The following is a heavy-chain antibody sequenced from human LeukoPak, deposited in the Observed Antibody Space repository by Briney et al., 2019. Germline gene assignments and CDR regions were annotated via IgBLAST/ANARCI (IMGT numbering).Heavy chain of an antibody. CDR2: INHSGST. D-gene: IGHD3-10*01. CDR1: GGSFSGYY. J-gene: IGHJ4*02. Sequence: PSETLSLTCAVYGGSFSGYYWSWIRQPPGKGLEWIGEINHSGSTNYNPSPKSRVTISVDTSKNQFSLKLSSVTAADTAVYYCASTYYYGSGSAFYYWGQGTLVTVSS. CDR3: ASTYYYGSGSAFYY. V-gene: IGHV4-34*01.